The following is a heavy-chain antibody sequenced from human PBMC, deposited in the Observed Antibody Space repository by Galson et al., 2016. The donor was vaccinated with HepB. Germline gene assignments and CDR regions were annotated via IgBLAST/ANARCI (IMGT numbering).Heavy chain of an antibody. V-gene: IGHV1-24*01. Sequence: SVKVSCKVSGYTLTELSMHWVRQAPGKGLEWMGGFDPEDGETIYAQKFQGRVTMTEDTSTDTAYLELSSLRSEDTAVYYCASLRTGYTYGYGTFDYWGQGTLVTVSS. CDR1: GYTLTELS. J-gene: IGHJ4*02. CDR3: ASLRTGYTYGYGTFDY. D-gene: IGHD5-18*01. CDR2: FDPEDGET.